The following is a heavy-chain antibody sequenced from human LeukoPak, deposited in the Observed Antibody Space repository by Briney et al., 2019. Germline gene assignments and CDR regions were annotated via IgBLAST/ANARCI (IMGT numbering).Heavy chain of an antibody. D-gene: IGHD6-19*01. CDR3: AKGSSGPSDY. Sequence: GGSLRLSCAASGFTFSSYGMHWVRQAPGKGLEWVAVISYDGSNKYYADSVKGRFTTSRDNSKNTLYLQMNSLRAEDTAVYYCAKGSSGPSDYWGQGTLVTVSS. J-gene: IGHJ4*02. CDR2: ISYDGSNK. V-gene: IGHV3-30*18. CDR1: GFTFSSYG.